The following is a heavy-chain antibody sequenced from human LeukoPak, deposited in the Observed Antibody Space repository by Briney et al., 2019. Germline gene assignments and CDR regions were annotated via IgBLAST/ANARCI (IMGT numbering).Heavy chain of an antibody. Sequence: PGGSLRLSCAASGFTVSSYYMSWVRQPPGKGLEWVSVIYSGGSTYYADSVMGGFTISRDNYKNTLYLQMNSLRAEDTAVYYCAKDHSSGWSDDAFDIWGQGTMVTVSS. CDR3: AKDHSSGWSDDAFDI. V-gene: IGHV3-53*01. CDR2: IYSGGST. CDR1: GFTVSSYY. J-gene: IGHJ3*02. D-gene: IGHD6-19*01.